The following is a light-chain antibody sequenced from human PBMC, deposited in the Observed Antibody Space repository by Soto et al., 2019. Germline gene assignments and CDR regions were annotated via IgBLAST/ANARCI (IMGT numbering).Light chain of an antibody. CDR2: AAS. J-gene: IGKJ5*01. CDR1: QSISSW. Sequence: DVQMTQSPSTLSASVGDRATITCGASQSISSWLAWYQQKPGKAPELXXYAASTLQSGVPSRFSGSGSGTDFTLTISSLQPEDFATYDCQQSYSTPQITFCQGTRLEIK. CDR3: QQSYSTPQIT. V-gene: IGKV1-39*01.